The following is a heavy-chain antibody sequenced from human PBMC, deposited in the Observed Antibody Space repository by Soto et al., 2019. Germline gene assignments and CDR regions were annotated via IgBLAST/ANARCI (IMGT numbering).Heavy chain of an antibody. D-gene: IGHD1-1*01. Sequence: ASVKVSCKASGYTFTDYAMHWVRQAPGQRLEWMGWISTGNGNTKYSQKFQGRVTITRDTSATTAYMELSSLRSEDTAVYYCAKGSQMRTTDYWGQGTLVPVSS. CDR2: ISTGNGNT. V-gene: IGHV1-3*04. J-gene: IGHJ4*02. CDR1: GYTFTDYA. CDR3: AKGSQMRTTDY.